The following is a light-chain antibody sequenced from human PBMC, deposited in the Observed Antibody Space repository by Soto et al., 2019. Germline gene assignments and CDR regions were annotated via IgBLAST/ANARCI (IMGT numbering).Light chain of an antibody. CDR1: QSVRSY. V-gene: IGKV3-11*01. CDR3: QQRTNWPSST. J-gene: IGKJ5*01. Sequence: EIVLTQSPATLSLSPGERATLSCSASQSVRSYLAWYQQKPGQAPRLLIHDASSRATGIPARFSGSGSGTYFTLTIISLEPEDFAVYYCQQRTNWPSSTFCQRTRLEIK. CDR2: DAS.